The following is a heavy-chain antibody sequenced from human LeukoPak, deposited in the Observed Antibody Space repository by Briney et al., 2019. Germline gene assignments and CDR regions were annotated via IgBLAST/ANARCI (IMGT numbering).Heavy chain of an antibody. V-gene: IGHV4-61*01. J-gene: IGHJ6*03. CDR2: IYYSGST. CDR3: ARDFRYSSWDYYYMDV. D-gene: IGHD6-6*01. CDR1: GGSISSSSYY. Sequence: SETLSLTCTVSGGSISSSSYYWGWIRQPPGKGLEWIGYIYYSGSTNYNPSLKSRVTISVDTSKNQFSLKLSSVTAADTAVYYCARDFRYSSWDYYYMDVWGKGTTVTVSS.